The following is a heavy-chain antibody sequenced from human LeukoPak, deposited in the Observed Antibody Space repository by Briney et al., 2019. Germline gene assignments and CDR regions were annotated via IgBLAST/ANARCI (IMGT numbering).Heavy chain of an antibody. CDR1: GFTFSSHW. D-gene: IGHD3-9*01. J-gene: IGHJ4*02. V-gene: IGHV3-7*01. CDR2: IKQDGSEK. Sequence: GGSLRLSCAASGFTFSSHWMSWVRQAPGKGLEWVANIKQDGSEKYYVDSVKGRFTISRDNAKNSVYLQMNSLRAADTAVYYCARYRRYDILTGYCFDYWGQGTLVTVSS. CDR3: ARYRRYDILTGYCFDY.